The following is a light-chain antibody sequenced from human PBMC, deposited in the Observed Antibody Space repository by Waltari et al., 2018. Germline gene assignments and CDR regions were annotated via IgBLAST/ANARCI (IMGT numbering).Light chain of an antibody. V-gene: IGKV3-20*01. J-gene: IGKJ3*01. CDR3: QQYDSSPSIYT. CDR2: GTS. CDR1: QSVSSTF. Sequence: IVLTQSPGTLSLSPGERATLSCRASQSVSSTFLAWYQQRPGQAPRLLIYGTSNRATCIPDRFRRSGSGTDFTLTISRLEPEDFAVYYCQQYDSSPSIYTFGPGTKVDVK.